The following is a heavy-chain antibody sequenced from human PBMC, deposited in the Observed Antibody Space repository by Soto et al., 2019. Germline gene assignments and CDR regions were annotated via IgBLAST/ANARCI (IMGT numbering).Heavy chain of an antibody. CDR1: GGSVRRGETY. CDR2: IHYSGST. D-gene: IGHD3-3*01. J-gene: IGHJ5*02. Sequence: PSETLSLTCNVSGGSVRRGETYWSWSRQSPGNGLEWIGYIHYSGSTYYNPSLRSRVTMSLDMSKNQFSLQLSSVTAADTAVYYCARGQRFSDWFDPWGQGTLVTVSS. CDR3: ARGQRFSDWFDP. V-gene: IGHV4-30-4*01.